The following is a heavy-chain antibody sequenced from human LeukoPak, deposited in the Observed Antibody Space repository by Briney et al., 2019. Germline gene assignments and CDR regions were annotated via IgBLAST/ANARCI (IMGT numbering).Heavy chain of an antibody. CDR1: GFTFSSYA. J-gene: IGHJ6*03. V-gene: IGHV3-23*01. CDR3: AKPPNTIFGVVISYYYYMDV. D-gene: IGHD3-3*01. Sequence: GGPLRLSCAASGFTFSSYAMSWVRQAPGKGLEWVSAISGSGGSTYYADSVKGRFTISRDNSKNTLYLQMNSLRAEDTAVYYCAKPPNTIFGVVISYYYYMDVWGKGTTVTVSS. CDR2: ISGSGGST.